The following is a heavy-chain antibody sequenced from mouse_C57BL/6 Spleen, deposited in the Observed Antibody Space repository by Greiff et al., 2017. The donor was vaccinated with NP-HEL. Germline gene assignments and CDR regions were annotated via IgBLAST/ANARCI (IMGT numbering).Heavy chain of an antibody. Sequence: VQLQQPGAELVKPGASVKLSCKASGYTFTSYWMHWVKQRPGQGLEWIGMIHPNSGSTNYNEKFKNKATLTVDKSSSTAYMQLSSLTSEDSAVYYCARSFGTDLDYWGQGTTLTVSS. CDR1: GYTFTSYW. D-gene: IGHD4-1*01. V-gene: IGHV1-64*01. J-gene: IGHJ2*01. CDR2: IHPNSGST. CDR3: ARSFGTDLDY.